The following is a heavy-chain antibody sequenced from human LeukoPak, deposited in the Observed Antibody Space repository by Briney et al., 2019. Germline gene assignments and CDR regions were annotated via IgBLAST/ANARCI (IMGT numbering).Heavy chain of an antibody. CDR3: ASSVEVPAASPLFDY. J-gene: IGHJ4*02. CDR1: GGSISSSSYY. V-gene: IGHV4-39*01. Sequence: SETLSLTCTVSGGSISSSSYYWGWIRQPPGKGLEWIGSIYYSGSTYYNPSLKSRVTISVDTSKNQFSLKLSSVTAADTAVYYFASSVEVPAASPLFDYWGQGTLVTVAS. CDR2: IYYSGST. D-gene: IGHD2-2*01.